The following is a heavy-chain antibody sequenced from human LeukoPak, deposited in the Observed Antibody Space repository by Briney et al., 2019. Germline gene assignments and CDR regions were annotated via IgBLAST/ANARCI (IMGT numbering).Heavy chain of an antibody. CDR2: IYYSGST. D-gene: IGHD1-26*01. CDR1: GGSISSYY. CDR3: ARGGGSYFCDY. Sequence: SETLSLTCTVSGGSISSYYWSWIRQPPGKGLEWIGYIYYSGSTNYNPSLKSRVTISVDTSKNQFSLKLNSVTAADTAVYYCARGGGSYFCDYWGQGILVTVSS. J-gene: IGHJ4*02. V-gene: IGHV4-59*12.